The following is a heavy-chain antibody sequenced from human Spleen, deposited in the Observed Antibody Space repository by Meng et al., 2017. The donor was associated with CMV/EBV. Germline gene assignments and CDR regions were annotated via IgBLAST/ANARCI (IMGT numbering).Heavy chain of an antibody. D-gene: IGHD4-23*01. CDR2: INPNTDDT. J-gene: IGHJ4*02. Sequence: KASGNTFTNYYVRWVRQAPGQELEWIGYINPNTDDTPSSTLFPGMVTMTGDTSISTAYMDLNSLISDDTALYYCAREGDDGNSFPDYWGQGTLVTVSS. CDR3: AREGDDGNSFPDY. V-gene: IGHV1-2*02. CDR1: GNTFTNYY.